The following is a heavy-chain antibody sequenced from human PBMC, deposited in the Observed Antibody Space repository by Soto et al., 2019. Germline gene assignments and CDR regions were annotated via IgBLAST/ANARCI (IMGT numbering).Heavy chain of an antibody. CDR1: GFTFSIYW. V-gene: IGHV3-74*01. CDR2: INGDGSAT. D-gene: IGHD1-26*01. J-gene: IGHJ4*02. Sequence: GGSLRLSCAASGFTFSIYWMHWVRQAPGKGLVWVSRINGDGSATNYADSVKGRFTISRDNAENTLHLQMNSLRAEDTALYYCARREATDGVLDFWGQGTLVTVSS. CDR3: ARREATDGVLDF.